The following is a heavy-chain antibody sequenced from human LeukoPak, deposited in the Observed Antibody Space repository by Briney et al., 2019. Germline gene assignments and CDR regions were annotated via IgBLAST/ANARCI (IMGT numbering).Heavy chain of an antibody. J-gene: IGHJ6*03. CDR2: IYYSGST. CDR3: ARDSQYYYYMDV. CDR1: GGSISNYY. Sequence: SETLSLTCTVSGGSISNYYWSWIRQPPGKGLEWIGYIYYSGSTNYNPSLKSRVTISVDTSKNQFSLKLSPVTAADTAVYYCARDSQYYYYMDVWGKGTTVTVSS. V-gene: IGHV4-59*01.